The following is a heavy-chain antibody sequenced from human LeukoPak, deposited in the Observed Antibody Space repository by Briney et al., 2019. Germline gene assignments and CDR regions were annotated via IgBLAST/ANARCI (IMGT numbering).Heavy chain of an antibody. J-gene: IGHJ4*02. D-gene: IGHD2-15*01. Sequence: GGSLRLSCAASEFTFSSYDMHWVRQVTGKGLEWVSTIDTAGNTWYPASVKGRFTISRENAKNSLNLQMNSLRVGDTAVYYCARAKMPGRQTAGRVNYFDSWGQGTLVTVSS. CDR1: EFTFSSYD. CDR2: IDTAGNT. CDR3: ARAKMPGRQTAGRVNYFDS. V-gene: IGHV3-13*01.